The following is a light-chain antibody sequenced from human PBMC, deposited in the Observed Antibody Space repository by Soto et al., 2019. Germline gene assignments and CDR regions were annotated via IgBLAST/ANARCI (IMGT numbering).Light chain of an antibody. CDR2: GVS. V-gene: IGKV3-20*01. J-gene: IGKJ1*01. CDR1: QSVSDNY. CDR3: QQYDSSPPT. Sequence: EIVLTQSPGTLSSSPGERATLSCRASQSVSDNYLAWYQQKPGQAPRLLIYGVSSRATGIPDRFSGRGSGTDFTLTISRLDPEDSAVYYCQQYDSSPPTFGQGTKVDIK.